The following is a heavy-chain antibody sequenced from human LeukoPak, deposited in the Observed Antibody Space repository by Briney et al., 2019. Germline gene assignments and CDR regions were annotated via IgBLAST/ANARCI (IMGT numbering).Heavy chain of an antibody. J-gene: IGHJ4*02. CDR2: IYSGGNT. Sequence: GGSLRLSCAASGFTVSSNYMSWVRQAPGKGLEWVSVIYSGGNTYYADSVRGRFTISRDNSKNTLYLQMNSLRAEDTAVYYCARLIVGAMDYWGQGTLVTVSS. D-gene: IGHD1-26*01. CDR1: GFTVSSNY. CDR3: ARLIVGAMDY. V-gene: IGHV3-53*01.